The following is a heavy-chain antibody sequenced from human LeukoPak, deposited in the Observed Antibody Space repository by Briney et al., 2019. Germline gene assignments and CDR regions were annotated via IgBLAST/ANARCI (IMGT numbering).Heavy chain of an antibody. Sequence: GGSLRLSCAASGFALSSHRMTWVRRVPGRGPEWVANVNRDGSETYYLDSVKGRFTISKDNAKNSLYLQMNSLRAEDTALYHCARNNGMDVWGQGTTVIVSS. J-gene: IGHJ6*02. V-gene: IGHV3-7*03. CDR1: GFALSSHR. CDR3: ARNNGMDV. CDR2: VNRDGSET.